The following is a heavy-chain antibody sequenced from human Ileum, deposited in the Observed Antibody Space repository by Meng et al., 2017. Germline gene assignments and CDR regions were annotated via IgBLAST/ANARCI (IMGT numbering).Heavy chain of an antibody. V-gene: IGHV4-31*03. D-gene: IGHD3-22*01. CDR3: ARGVVTYYDSSTLTWFDP. CDR2: IYHSGFT. CDR1: GGSIRCGHYF. J-gene: IGHJ5*02. Sequence: LAGSGHGLGNPPHPPAPTCTVLGGSIRCGHYFWSWIRQHPEKGLEWIGYIYHSGFTYYSPSLKSRLTISVDTSKNQFSLKLSSVTAADTAIYYCARGVVTYYDSSTLTWFDPWGQGALVTVSS.